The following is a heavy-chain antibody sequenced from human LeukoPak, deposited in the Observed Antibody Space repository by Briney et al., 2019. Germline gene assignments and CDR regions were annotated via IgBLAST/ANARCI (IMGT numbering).Heavy chain of an antibody. D-gene: IGHD2-2*01. CDR2: ISYDGSNK. Sequence: PGGSLRLSCAASGFTFSSYAMHWVRQAPGKGLEWVAVISYDGSNKYYADSVKGRFTISRDNSKNTLYLQMNSLRAEDTAVYYCARDGDGDVVVPAARPAQYYFGYWGQGTLVTVSS. V-gene: IGHV3-30-3*01. J-gene: IGHJ4*02. CDR3: ARDGDGDVVVPAARPAQYYFGY. CDR1: GFTFSSYA.